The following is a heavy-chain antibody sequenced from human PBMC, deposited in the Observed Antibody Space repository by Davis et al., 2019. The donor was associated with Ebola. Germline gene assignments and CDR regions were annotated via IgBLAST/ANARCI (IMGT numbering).Heavy chain of an antibody. CDR2: INHSGST. CDR3: ARFRAHYDFWSGYYYYYYYGMDV. J-gene: IGHJ6*02. D-gene: IGHD3-3*01. CDR1: GGSFSGYY. Sequence: SETLSLTCAVYGGSFSGYYWSWIREPPGKGLEWIGEINHSGSTNYNPSLKSRVTISVDTSKNQFSLKLSSVTAADTAVYYCARFRAHYDFWSGYYYYYYYGMDVWGQGTTVTVSS. V-gene: IGHV4-34*01.